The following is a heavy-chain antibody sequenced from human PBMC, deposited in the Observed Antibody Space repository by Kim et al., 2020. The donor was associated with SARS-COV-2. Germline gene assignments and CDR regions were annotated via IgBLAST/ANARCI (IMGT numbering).Heavy chain of an antibody. CDR2: IYYGGKT. J-gene: IGHJ2*01. CDR3: AKVITKGANGRIDL. D-gene: IGHD1-1*01. Sequence: SETLSLTCSVSGGSVSSGGYYWSWIRQVPGGALEWIGYIYYGGKTYYNPSFKSRASLSVDTYRDRFSLSLTSMTAANSAMYYCAKVITKGANGRIDLWGRGAQLTVSS. V-gene: IGHV4-31*03. CDR1: GGSVSSGGYY.